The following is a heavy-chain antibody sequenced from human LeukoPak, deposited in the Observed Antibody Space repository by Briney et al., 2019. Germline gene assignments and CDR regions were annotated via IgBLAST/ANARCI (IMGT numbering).Heavy chain of an antibody. Sequence: ASVKVSCKASGYTFTSYYMHWVRQPPGQGLEWMGIINPSGGSTSYAQKFQGRVTMTRDTSTSTVYMELSSLRSEGTAVYYCARILSYYYGSGTYYTADYWGQGTLVTASS. J-gene: IGHJ4*02. CDR1: GYTFTSYY. D-gene: IGHD3-10*01. V-gene: IGHV1-46*01. CDR2: INPSGGST. CDR3: ARILSYYYGSGTYYTADY.